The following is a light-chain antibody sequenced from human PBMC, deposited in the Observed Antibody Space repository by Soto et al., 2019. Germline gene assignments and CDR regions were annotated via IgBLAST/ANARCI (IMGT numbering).Light chain of an antibody. Sequence: DIXMTQSPSSLSASVGDRVTITCRASQSINTLNWYQQKPGRAPKLLISSASGLQSGVPSRFSGRGSGTQFTLTISSLQTEDFATYYCQQSHSYPLTFGQGTKVDIK. CDR3: QQSHSYPLT. CDR2: SAS. J-gene: IGKJ1*01. CDR1: QSINT. V-gene: IGKV1-39*01.